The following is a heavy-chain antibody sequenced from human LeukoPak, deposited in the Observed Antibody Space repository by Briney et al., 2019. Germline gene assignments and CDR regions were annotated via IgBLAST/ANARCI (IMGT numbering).Heavy chain of an antibody. J-gene: IGHJ6*03. Sequence: ASVKVSCKASGYTFTSYDINWVRQATGQGLEWMGWMNPNSGNTGYAQKFQGRVTITRNTSISTAYMELSSLRSEDTAVYYCARGEPTVTTWLHYYYYMDVWGKGTTVTISS. V-gene: IGHV1-8*03. CDR2: MNPNSGNT. D-gene: IGHD4-17*01. CDR3: ARGEPTVTTWLHYYYYMDV. CDR1: GYTFTSYD.